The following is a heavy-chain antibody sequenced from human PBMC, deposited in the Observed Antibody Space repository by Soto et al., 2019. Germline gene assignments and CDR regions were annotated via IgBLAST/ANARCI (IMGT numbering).Heavy chain of an antibody. CDR1: GFTFSSYW. V-gene: IGHV3-7*01. J-gene: IGHJ6*02. CDR2: IKQDGSEK. CDR3: ARDRNMVGATHGVYFCCYGIDV. Sequence: EVQLVESGGGLVQPGGSLRLSCAASGFTFSSYWMSWVRQAPGKGLEWVANIKQDGSEKYYVDSVKGRFTISRDNAKNALYLQMSTLRAEGTAVYYCARDRNMVGATHGVYFCCYGIDVWCQGTTVTVSS. D-gene: IGHD1-26*01.